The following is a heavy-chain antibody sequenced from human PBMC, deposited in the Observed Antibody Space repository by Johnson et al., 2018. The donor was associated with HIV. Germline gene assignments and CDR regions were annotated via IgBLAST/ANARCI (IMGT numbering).Heavy chain of an antibody. J-gene: IGHJ3*01. V-gene: IGHV3-9*01. CDR3: AKDHPISV. CDR2: ISWNSGSI. Sequence: EVQLVESGGGLVQPGRSLRLSCAASGFTFDDYAMHWVRQAPGKGLEWVSGISWNSGSIGYADSVKGRFTISRDNAKNSLYLQMNSLRAEDTALYYCAKDHPISVWGQGTMVTVSS. CDR1: GFTFDDYA.